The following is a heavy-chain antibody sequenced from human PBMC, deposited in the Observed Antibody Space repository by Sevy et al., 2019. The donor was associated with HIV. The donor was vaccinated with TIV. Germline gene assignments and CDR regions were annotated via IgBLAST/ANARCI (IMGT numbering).Heavy chain of an antibody. V-gene: IGHV3-49*03. CDR1: GFTFGDYA. Sequence: GVSLRLSCTASGFTFGDYAMSWFRQAPGKGLEWVGFIRSKAYGGTTEYAASVKGRFTISRDDSKSIAYLQMNSLKTEDTAVYYCTRGLKPSITMIVVAYWGQGTLVTVSS. J-gene: IGHJ4*02. D-gene: IGHD3-22*01. CDR3: TRGLKPSITMIVVAY. CDR2: IRSKAYGGTT.